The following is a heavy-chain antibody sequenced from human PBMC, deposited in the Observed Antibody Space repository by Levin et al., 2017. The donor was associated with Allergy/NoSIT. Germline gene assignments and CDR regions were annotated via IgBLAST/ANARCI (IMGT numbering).Heavy chain of an antibody. J-gene: IGHJ4*02. V-gene: IGHV5-51*01. CDR1: GYSFTSYW. Sequence: GGSLRLSCKGSGYSFTSYWIGWVRQMPGKGLEWMGIIYPGDSDTRYSPSFQGQVTISADKSISTAYLQWSSLKASDTAMYYCARSPTKVQLGPPGGHWGQGTLVTVSS. CDR3: ARSPTKVQLGPPGGH. CDR2: IYPGDSDT. D-gene: IGHD5-18*01.